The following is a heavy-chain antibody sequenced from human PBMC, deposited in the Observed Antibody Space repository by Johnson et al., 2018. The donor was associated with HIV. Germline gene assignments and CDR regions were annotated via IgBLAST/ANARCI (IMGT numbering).Heavy chain of an antibody. D-gene: IGHD5-18*01. CDR1: GFTFSSYG. CDR2: ISYDGSNK. Sequence: VQLLESGGGLIQPGGSLRLSCAASGFTFSSYGMHWVRQAPGKGLEWVAVISYDGSNKYYADSVKGRFTISRDNSKNTLYLQMNSLRAEDTAVYYCARGPYTWIRGLSLEHHDAFDIWGQGTMVTVSS. CDR3: ARGPYTWIRGLSLEHHDAFDI. V-gene: IGHV3-30*03. J-gene: IGHJ3*02.